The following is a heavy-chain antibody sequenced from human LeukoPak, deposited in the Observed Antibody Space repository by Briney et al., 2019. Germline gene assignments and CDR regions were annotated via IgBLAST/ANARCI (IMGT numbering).Heavy chain of an antibody. CDR1: GGSFSGYY. V-gene: IGHV4-34*01. Sequence: SETLSLTCAVYGGSFSGYYWSWIRQPPGKGLEWIGEINHSGSTNYNPSLKSRVTISVDTSKNQFSLKLSSVTAADTAVYYCARGLWFGELSTDYFHYWGQGTLVTVSS. CDR3: ARGLWFGELSTDYFHY. CDR2: INHSGST. D-gene: IGHD3-10*01. J-gene: IGHJ4*02.